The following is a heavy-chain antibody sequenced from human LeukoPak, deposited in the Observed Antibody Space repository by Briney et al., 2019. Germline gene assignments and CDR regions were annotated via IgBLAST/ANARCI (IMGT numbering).Heavy chain of an antibody. CDR1: GFTFSSYS. V-gene: IGHV3-21*06. J-gene: IGHJ3*02. D-gene: IGHD5-24*01. CDR3: ARGIGGGYKYEKDDAFDI. Sequence: PGGSLRLSCAASGFTFSSYSMNWVRQAPGKGLEWVSSISSGSSYIYYAESMKDRFTISRDNAKTSLYLRMNSLRAEDTALYYCARGIGGGYKYEKDDAFDIWGQGTMVTVSS. CDR2: ISSGSSYI.